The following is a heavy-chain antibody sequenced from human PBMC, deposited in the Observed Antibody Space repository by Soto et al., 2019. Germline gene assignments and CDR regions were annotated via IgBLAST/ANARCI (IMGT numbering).Heavy chain of an antibody. CDR1: GFSFSSYS. J-gene: IGHJ4*02. CDR3: ATGVDTAKADS. Sequence: GGSLRLSCAASGFSFSSYSMNWVRQAPGKGLEWVSYISSSSYTMIYADSVKGRFTISRDNAKNSLYLQMNSLRAEDTAIYYCATGVDTAKADSWGQGTLVTVSS. CDR2: ISSSSYTM. V-gene: IGHV3-48*01. D-gene: IGHD5-18*01.